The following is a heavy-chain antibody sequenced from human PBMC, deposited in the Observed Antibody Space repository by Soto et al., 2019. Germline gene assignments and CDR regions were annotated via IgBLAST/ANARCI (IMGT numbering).Heavy chain of an antibody. CDR2: IRSKAYGGTT. J-gene: IGHJ6*04. V-gene: IGHV3-49*04. CDR3: TRTVVIIYYYYYYSMDV. Sequence: GGSLRLSCTASGFTFGDYAMSWVRQAPGKGLEWVGFIRSKAYGGTTEYAASVKGRFTISRDDSKSIAYRQMNSLKTEDTAVYYCTRTVVIIYYYYYYSMDVWGKGTTVTVSS. D-gene: IGHD3-9*01. CDR1: GFTFGDYA.